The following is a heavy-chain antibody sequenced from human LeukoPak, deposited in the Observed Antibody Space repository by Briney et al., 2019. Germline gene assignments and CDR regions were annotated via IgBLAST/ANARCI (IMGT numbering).Heavy chain of an antibody. D-gene: IGHD6-13*01. CDR2: ISDYNGNT. CDR3: ARDRKLLYSSPLGAFDI. V-gene: IGHV1-18*01. CDR1: GYTFPSYG. J-gene: IGHJ3*02. Sequence: AASVKVSCKASGYTFPSYGISWVRQAPGQGLEWMGWISDYNGNTNYAQKLQGRVTMTTDTSTSTAYMELRSLRSDDTAVYYCARDRKLLYSSPLGAFDIWGQGTMVTVSS.